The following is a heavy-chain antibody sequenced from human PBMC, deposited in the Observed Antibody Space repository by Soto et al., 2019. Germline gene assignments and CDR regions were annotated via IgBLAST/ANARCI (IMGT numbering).Heavy chain of an antibody. Sequence: LSLTCAVYGGSFSGYYWSWIRQPPGKGLEWIGEINHSGSTNYNPSLKSRVTISVDTSKNQFSLKLSSVTAADTAVYYCARGGYNWNYVASFDYWGQGTLVTVSS. CDR2: INHSGST. CDR1: GGSFSGYY. V-gene: IGHV4-34*01. CDR3: ARGGYNWNYVASFDY. J-gene: IGHJ4*02. D-gene: IGHD1-7*01.